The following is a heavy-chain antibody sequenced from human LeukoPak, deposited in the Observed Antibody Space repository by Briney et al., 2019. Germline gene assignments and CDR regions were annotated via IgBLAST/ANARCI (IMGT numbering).Heavy chain of an antibody. D-gene: IGHD5-12*01. Sequence: GGSLRLSCAASGFTFSSYAMHWVRQAPGKGLEYVSAISSNGGSTYYANSVKGRFTISKDFSRNTLHLQMHSLRDDDTAVYYCAKEGDEFRGYLDVWGKGTTVTVSS. CDR3: AKEGDEFRGYLDV. CDR2: ISSNGGST. CDR1: GFTFSSYA. V-gene: IGHV3-64*01. J-gene: IGHJ6*04.